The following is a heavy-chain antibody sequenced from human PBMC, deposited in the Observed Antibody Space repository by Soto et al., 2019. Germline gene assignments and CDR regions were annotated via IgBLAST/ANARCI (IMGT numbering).Heavy chain of an antibody. V-gene: IGHV1-18*01. CDR2: ISLYSDGT. CDR3: ARVVPGAEAWFGP. D-gene: IGHD2-2*01. CDR1: GYTFSNYG. J-gene: IGHJ5*02. Sequence: ASVKVSCKTSGYTFSNYGITWLRQAPGQPLEWLGWISLYSDGTNYAQKFQGRVSMTTDTSTTTAYMELRSLRSDDTAVHYCARVVPGAEAWFGPWGQGTLVTVSS.